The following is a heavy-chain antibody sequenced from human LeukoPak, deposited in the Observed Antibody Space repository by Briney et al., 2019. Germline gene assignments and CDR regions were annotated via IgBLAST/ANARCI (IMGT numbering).Heavy chain of an antibody. CDR3: ARVGVSGSCPFDY. D-gene: IGHD1-26*01. J-gene: IGHJ4*02. V-gene: IGHV4-34*01. CDR2: INHSGST. Sequence: SETLSLTCAVYGGSFSGYYWSWIRQPPGKGLEWIGEINHSGSTNYNPSLKSRVTISVDTSKNQFSLKLSSVTAADTAVYYCARVGVSGSCPFDYWGQGTLVTVSS. CDR1: GGSFSGYY.